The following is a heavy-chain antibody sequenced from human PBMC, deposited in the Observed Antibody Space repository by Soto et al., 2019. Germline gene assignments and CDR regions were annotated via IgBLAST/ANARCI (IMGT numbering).Heavy chain of an antibody. CDR2: ISYDGSNK. D-gene: IGHD6-19*01. CDR3: ARIAVAGTFDY. CDR1: GFTFSSYG. J-gene: IGHJ4*02. Sequence: QVQLVESGGGVVQPGRSLRLSCAASGFTFSSYGMHWVRQAPGKGLEWVAVISYDGSNKYYADSVKGRFTISRDNSKNTLYLQTNSLRAEDTAVYYCARIAVAGTFDYWGQGTLVTVSS. V-gene: IGHV3-30*03.